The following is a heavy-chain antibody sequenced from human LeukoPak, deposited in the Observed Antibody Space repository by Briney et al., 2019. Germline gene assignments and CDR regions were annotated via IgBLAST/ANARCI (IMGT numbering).Heavy chain of an antibody. V-gene: IGHV4-34*01. CDR1: GGSFSGYY. CDR3: ARVFGWFGEPCMDV. D-gene: IGHD3-10*01. CDR2: INHSGST. J-gene: IGHJ6*04. Sequence: SETLSLTCAVYGGSFSGYYWSWIRQPPGKGLEWTGEINHSGSTNYNPSLKSRVTISVDTSKNQFSLKLSSVTAADTAVYYCARVFGWFGEPCMDVWGKGTTVTVSS.